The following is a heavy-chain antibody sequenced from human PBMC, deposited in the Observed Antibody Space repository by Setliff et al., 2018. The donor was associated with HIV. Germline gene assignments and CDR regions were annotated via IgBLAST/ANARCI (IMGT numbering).Heavy chain of an antibody. CDR3: AKRRVCNTSCYIVDYMDV. D-gene: IGHD2-21*01. V-gene: IGHV3-11*03. CDR1: GFTFSDYY. Sequence: GGSLRLSCAASGFTFSDYYMTWIRQAPGKGLEWVSFISSSATYTTYADSVKGRFTISRDNAKKSMYLQMNSLRAEDTAIYYCAKRRVCNTSCYIVDYMDVWGKGTTVTVSS. J-gene: IGHJ6*03. CDR2: ISSSATYT.